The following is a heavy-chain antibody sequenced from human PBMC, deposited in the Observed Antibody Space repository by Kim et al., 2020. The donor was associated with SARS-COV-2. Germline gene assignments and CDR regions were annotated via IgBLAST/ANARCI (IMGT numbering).Heavy chain of an antibody. V-gene: IGHV3-74*01. Sequence: YAVPVKGRLTISSDNDKKTLYLQMNSLRAEDTAVYYCARRQFTSGWYYFDYWGQGTLVTVSS. CDR3: ARRQFTSGWYYFDY. D-gene: IGHD6-19*01. J-gene: IGHJ4*02.